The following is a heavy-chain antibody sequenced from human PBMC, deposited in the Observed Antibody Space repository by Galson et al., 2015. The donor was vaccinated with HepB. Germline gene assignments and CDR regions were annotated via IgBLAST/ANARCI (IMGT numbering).Heavy chain of an antibody. J-gene: IGHJ4*02. CDR3: AREGKAAPTNPVDY. D-gene: IGHD6-13*01. V-gene: IGHV1-69*13. CDR1: GGTFSTHA. Sequence: SVKVSCKASGGTFSTHAMSWVRQAPGQGLEWMGGITPIFGTANYAQKFQGRVTITADEFTSTVYMELRSLRSEGTAVYYCAREGKAAPTNPVDYWGQGTLVTVSS. CDR2: ITPIFGTA.